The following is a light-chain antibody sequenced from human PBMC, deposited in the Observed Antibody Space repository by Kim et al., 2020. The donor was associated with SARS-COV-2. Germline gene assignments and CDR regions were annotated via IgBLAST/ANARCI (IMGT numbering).Light chain of an antibody. J-gene: IGKJ1*01. CDR3: LQYTDFPWT. CDR2: AAS. Sequence: GSVGDRVSITCRASQDITNDLGWYQQKPGESPKRLIYAASNLQSGVPSRFSGSGSGTEFTLTISSLQPEDFATYYCLQYTDFPWTFGQGTKVDIK. V-gene: IGKV1-17*01. CDR1: QDITND.